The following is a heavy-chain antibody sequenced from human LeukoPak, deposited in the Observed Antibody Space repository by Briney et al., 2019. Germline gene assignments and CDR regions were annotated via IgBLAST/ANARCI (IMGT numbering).Heavy chain of an antibody. D-gene: IGHD3-9*01. CDR3: ARTLTFDY. CDR1: GFTFSTYW. CDR2: TRSDGST. V-gene: IGHV3-74*01. J-gene: IGHJ4*02. Sequence: GGSLRLSCAASGFTFSTYWMNWVRQVPGKGLVWVSRTRSDGSTDYADSVKGRFTISRDNAKNSLYLQMNSLRAEDTAAYYCARTLTFDYWGQGTLVTVSS.